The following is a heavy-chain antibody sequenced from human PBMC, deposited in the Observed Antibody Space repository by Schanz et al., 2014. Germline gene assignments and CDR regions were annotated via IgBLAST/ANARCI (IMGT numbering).Heavy chain of an antibody. CDR3: AKEKEEVAADGSFFDY. CDR1: GFTFATYA. D-gene: IGHD6-13*01. V-gene: IGHV3-23*01. J-gene: IGHJ4*02. CDR2: INGSGNAT. Sequence: EVKLLESGGGLVQPGGSLRLSCAASGFTFATYAMSWVRQAPGKGLEWVAAINGSGNATYYADSVKGRFTISRDNSRNTLFLQMKRLRVEDTAVYFCAKEKEEVAADGSFFDYWGQGTLVTVSS.